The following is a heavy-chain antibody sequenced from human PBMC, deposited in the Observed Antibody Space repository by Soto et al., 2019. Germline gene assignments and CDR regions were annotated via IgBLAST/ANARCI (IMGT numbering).Heavy chain of an antibody. D-gene: IGHD1-7*01. CDR3: AKDRNYPRDQFHY. CDR1: GFTCSTYA. Sequence: GGSLRLSCAASGFTCSTYALSWVRQAPGKGLEWVSAISANGQGIYYADSVRGRFTISRDNSKNTIFLHMDSLRAEHTAVYYCAKDRNYPRDQFHYWGQGTLVTVS. CDR2: ISANGQGI. J-gene: IGHJ4*02. V-gene: IGHV3-23*01.